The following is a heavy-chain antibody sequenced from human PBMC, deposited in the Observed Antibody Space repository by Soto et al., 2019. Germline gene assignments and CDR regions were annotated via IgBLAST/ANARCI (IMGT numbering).Heavy chain of an antibody. V-gene: IGHV3-74*01. CDR1: GFSFSRQW. J-gene: IGHJ4*02. CDR2: NKDGSRI. Sequence: EVQLVKSGGGLVQPGGSLRLSCADSGFSFSRQWKYWVRQSPGKGPVWVSNNKDGSRIGYADSVKGRFTISRDNAKNTLYLQMNSLRVEDTAVYYCVKDIRWGRGTLVTVSS. CDR3: VKDIR.